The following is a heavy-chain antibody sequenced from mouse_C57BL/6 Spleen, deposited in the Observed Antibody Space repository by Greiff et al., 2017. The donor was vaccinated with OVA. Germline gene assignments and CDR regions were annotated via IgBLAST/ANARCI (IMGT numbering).Heavy chain of an antibody. Sequence: VQLKESGPGMVKPSQSLSLTCTVTGYSITSGYDWHWIRHFPGNKLEWMGYISYSGSTNYNPSLKSRISITHDTSKNHFFLKLNSVTTEDTATYYCARRDDYDGYFDYWGQGTTLTVSS. D-gene: IGHD2-4*01. CDR2: ISYSGST. V-gene: IGHV3-1*01. CDR3: ARRDDYDGYFDY. J-gene: IGHJ2*01. CDR1: GYSITSGYD.